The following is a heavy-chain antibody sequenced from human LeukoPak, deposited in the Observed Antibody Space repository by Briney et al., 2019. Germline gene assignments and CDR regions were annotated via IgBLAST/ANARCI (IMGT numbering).Heavy chain of an antibody. V-gene: IGHV3-30*02. CDR1: GFTFSTYG. CDR2: IRLDGTNK. Sequence: GGSLRLSCAASGFTFSTYGMHWVRQAPGKGLEGLAFIRLDGTNKDYADSVKGRFTISRDNSKNTLYLQMNSLKAEDTAIYYCAKPSPSGYTSVWYLDYWGQGTLVTVSS. CDR3: AKPSPSGYTSVWYLDY. J-gene: IGHJ4*02. D-gene: IGHD6-19*01.